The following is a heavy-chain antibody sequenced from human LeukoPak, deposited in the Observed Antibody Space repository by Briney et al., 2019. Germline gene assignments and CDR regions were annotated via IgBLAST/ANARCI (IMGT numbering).Heavy chain of an antibody. V-gene: IGHV3-23*01. CDR2: ISGSGGST. Sequence: PGGSLRLSCAASGFTFSSYAMSLVRQAPGKGLEWVSAISGSGGSTYYADSVKGRFTISRDNSKNTLYLQMNSLRAEDTAVYYCAKDYAEGDYFDYWGQGTLVTVSS. CDR1: GFTFSSYA. J-gene: IGHJ4*02. CDR3: AKDYAEGDYFDY. D-gene: IGHD2-2*01.